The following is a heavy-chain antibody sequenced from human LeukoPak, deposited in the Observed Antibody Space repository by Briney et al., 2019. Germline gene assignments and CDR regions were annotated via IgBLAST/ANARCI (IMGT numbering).Heavy chain of an antibody. V-gene: IGHV3-23*01. Sequence: GGSLRLSCAASGFSFSNYAMSWVRQAPGKGLEWVSSISDSGAATYYADSVKGRFTISRDNSKNTLYLQLNSLGAEDTAVHYCAKIAPWGAVTTTDGFDYWGQGTLVTVSS. CDR2: ISDSGAAT. J-gene: IGHJ4*02. D-gene: IGHD4-17*01. CDR3: AKIAPWGAVTTTDGFDY. CDR1: GFSFSNYA.